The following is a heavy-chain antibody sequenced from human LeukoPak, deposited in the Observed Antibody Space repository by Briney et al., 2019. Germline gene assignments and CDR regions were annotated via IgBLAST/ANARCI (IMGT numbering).Heavy chain of an antibody. D-gene: IGHD6-19*01. CDR1: GGSISSYY. V-gene: IGHV4-4*07. CDR2: IYASGST. Sequence: SETLSLTCTVSGGSISSYYWSWIRRPAGRGLEWIGRIYASGSTAYSPSLKSRVTMSLDTSRNQFSLELNSVTAADTAVYYCVRVGAVSANGGYFDYWGQGTLVPVSS. CDR3: VRVGAVSANGGYFDY. J-gene: IGHJ4*02.